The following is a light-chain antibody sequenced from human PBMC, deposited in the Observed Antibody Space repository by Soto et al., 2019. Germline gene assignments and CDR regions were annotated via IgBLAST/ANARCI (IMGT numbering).Light chain of an antibody. CDR1: SSDVGGYNY. J-gene: IGLJ2*01. CDR2: EVS. V-gene: IGLV2-14*01. Sequence: QSVLTQPASVSGSPGQSITISCTGTSSDVGGYNYVSWYQQHPGKAPKLMIYEVSNRPSGVSNRFSGSKSGNTASLTISGLPAEDEDDYYCSSYTSSSTRVFGGGTKVTVL. CDR3: SSYTSSSTRV.